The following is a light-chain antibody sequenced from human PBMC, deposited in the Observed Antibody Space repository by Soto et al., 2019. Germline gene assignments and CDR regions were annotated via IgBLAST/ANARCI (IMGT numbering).Light chain of an antibody. CDR3: QQYGSSRWT. CDR1: QSVSSSY. J-gene: IGKJ1*01. Sequence: DIVLTQSPGTLSLSPGERATLSCRASQSVSSSYLAWYQQNRGQAPRLLIYGASSRAPGIPDRFGGRGSGTDFTLTISRLEPEDFAVYYCQQYGSSRWTFGKGTKVDIK. CDR2: GAS. V-gene: IGKV3-20*01.